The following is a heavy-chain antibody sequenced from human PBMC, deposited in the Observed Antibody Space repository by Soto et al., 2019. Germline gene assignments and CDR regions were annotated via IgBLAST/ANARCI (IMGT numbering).Heavy chain of an antibody. Sequence: PGESLKISCKGSGYSFTNYWLAWVRQMPGKGLEWMGLIYPGDSDTKYSPSFQGQVTISADKSISTAYLQWSSLKASDTAMYYCARILASTYYYGMDVWGQGTTVTVSS. J-gene: IGHJ6*02. V-gene: IGHV5-51*01. CDR3: ARILASTYYYGMDV. CDR2: IYPGDSDT. CDR1: GYSFTNYW.